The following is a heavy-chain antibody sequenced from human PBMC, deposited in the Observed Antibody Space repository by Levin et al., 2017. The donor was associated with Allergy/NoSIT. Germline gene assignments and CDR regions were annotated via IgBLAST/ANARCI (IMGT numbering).Heavy chain of an antibody. J-gene: IGHJ4*02. CDR2: VSYDGSNK. CDR3: ARDAGYSYGYFDY. Sequence: GGSLRLSCAASGFTFSSHAMHWVRQAPGKGLEWVAVVSYDGSNKYYADSVKGRFTISRDNSKNTLYLQMNSLRADDTAVYYCARDAGYSYGYFDYWGQGTLVAVSS. D-gene: IGHD5-18*01. V-gene: IGHV3-30-3*01. CDR1: GFTFSSHA.